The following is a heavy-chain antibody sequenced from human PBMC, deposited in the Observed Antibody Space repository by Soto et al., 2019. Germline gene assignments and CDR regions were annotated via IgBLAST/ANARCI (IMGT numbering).Heavy chain of an antibody. Sequence: QVQLVESGGGVVQPGRSLRLSCAASGFTFSSYAMHWVRQAPGKGLEWVAVISYDGSNKYYADSVKGRFTISRDNSKNTLYLQMNSLRAEDTAVYYCAREGKDYYFDYWGHGTLVTVSS. V-gene: IGHV3-30-3*01. CDR3: AREGKDYYFDY. CDR1: GFTFSSYA. J-gene: IGHJ4*01. CDR2: ISYDGSNK.